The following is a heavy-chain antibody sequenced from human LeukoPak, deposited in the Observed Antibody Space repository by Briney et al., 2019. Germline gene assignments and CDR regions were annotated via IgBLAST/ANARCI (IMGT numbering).Heavy chain of an antibody. CDR2: IIPIFGTA. CDR1: GYTFTSYA. CDR3: AVGSSSWYVY. Sequence: SVKVSCKASGYTFTSYAMHWVRQAPGQRLEWMGGIIPIFGTANYAQKFQGRVTITADESTSTAYMELSSLRSEDTAVYYCAVGSSSWYVYWGQGTLVTVSS. D-gene: IGHD6-13*01. J-gene: IGHJ4*02. V-gene: IGHV1-69*13.